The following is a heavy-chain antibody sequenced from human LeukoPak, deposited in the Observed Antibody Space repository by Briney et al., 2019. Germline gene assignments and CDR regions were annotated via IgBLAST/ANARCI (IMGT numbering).Heavy chain of an antibody. D-gene: IGHD1-26*01. J-gene: IGHJ4*02. Sequence: ASVKVSCKASGYTFTSCGISWVRQAPGQGLEWMGWISAYNGNTNYAQRLQGRVTMTTDTSTSTAYMELRSLRSDDTAVYYCATDRRSSGSYYVGDYWGQGTLVTVSS. CDR3: ATDRRSSGSYYVGDY. CDR1: GYTFTSCG. CDR2: ISAYNGNT. V-gene: IGHV1-18*01.